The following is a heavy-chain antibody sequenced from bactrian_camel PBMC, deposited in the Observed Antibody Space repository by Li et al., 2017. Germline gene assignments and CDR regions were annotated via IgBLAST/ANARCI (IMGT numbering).Heavy chain of an antibody. CDR1: GYSSIVNC. CDR2: VGSGGRT. J-gene: IGHJ4*01. D-gene: IGHD3*01. CDR3: AAERYCFNGRLRSQGYNY. V-gene: IGHV3S53*01. Sequence: HVQLVESGGDSVQPGGSLRLSCAASGYSSIVNCMGWYRQGIGEEREGVAAVGSGGRTTYADSVKGRFTLSQDNAKNTLYLQMNSLKPEDTAGYYCAAERYCFNGRLRSQGYNYWGQGTQVTVS.